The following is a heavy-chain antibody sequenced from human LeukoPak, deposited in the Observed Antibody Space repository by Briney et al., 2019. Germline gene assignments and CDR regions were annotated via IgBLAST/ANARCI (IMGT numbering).Heavy chain of an antibody. CDR1: GFTFSSYG. V-gene: IGHV3-30*18. CDR2: ISYDGSNK. Sequence: GGSLRLSCAASGFTFSSYGMHWVRQAPGKGLEWVAVISYDGSNKYYADSVKGRFTISRDNSKNTLYLQMNSLRAEDTAVYYCAKGREGYSSGWSPPYFDYWGQGTLVTVSS. D-gene: IGHD6-19*01. CDR3: AKGREGYSSGWSPPYFDY. J-gene: IGHJ4*02.